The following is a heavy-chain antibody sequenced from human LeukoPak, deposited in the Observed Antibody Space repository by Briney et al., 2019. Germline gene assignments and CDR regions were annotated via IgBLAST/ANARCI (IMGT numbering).Heavy chain of an antibody. Sequence: GGSLRLSCAASGFTFSSYGMHWVRQAPGKGLEWVAVIWYDGSNKYYADSVKGRFTISRDNSKNTLYLQMNGLRAEDTAVYYCAKVIYSGYDREDAFDIWGQGTMVTVSS. J-gene: IGHJ3*02. CDR1: GFTFSSYG. V-gene: IGHV3-33*06. CDR2: IWYDGSNK. D-gene: IGHD5-12*01. CDR3: AKVIYSGYDREDAFDI.